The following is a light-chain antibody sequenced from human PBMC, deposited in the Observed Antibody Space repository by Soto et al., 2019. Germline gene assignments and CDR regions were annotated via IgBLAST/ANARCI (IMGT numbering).Light chain of an antibody. CDR2: GAS. J-gene: IGKJ2*01. Sequence: EIVLTQSPGTLSLSPGERATLSCRASQRVSSNYLAWYQQTPGQAPRLLIYGASSRATGIPDRFSGSGSGTDFTLTISRLEPEDFAVYYCQQYGSSPRTFGQGTKLEIK. CDR1: QRVSSNY. CDR3: QQYGSSPRT. V-gene: IGKV3-20*01.